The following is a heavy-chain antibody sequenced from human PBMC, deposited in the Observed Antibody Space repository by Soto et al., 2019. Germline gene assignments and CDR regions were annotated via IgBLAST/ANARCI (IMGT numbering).Heavy chain of an antibody. CDR3: ARDGYYDFWSGYHAYFDY. V-gene: IGHV3-48*02. J-gene: IGHJ4*02. D-gene: IGHD3-3*01. Sequence: EVQLVESGGGLVQPGGSLRLSCAASGFTFSSYSMNWVRQAPGKGLEWVSYISSSSSTIYYADSVKGRFTISRDNAKNSLYLQMNSLRDEDTAVYYCARDGYYDFWSGYHAYFDYWGQGTLVTVSS. CDR2: ISSSSSTI. CDR1: GFTFSSYS.